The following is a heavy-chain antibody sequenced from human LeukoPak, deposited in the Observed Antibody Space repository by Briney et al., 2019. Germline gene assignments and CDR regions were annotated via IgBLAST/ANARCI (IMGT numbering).Heavy chain of an antibody. CDR3: ARADYGDYAGY. V-gene: IGHV1-18*01. CDR2: ISAYNGNT. Sequence: ASVKVSCKASGYTFTSYGIIWVRQPPGQGLEWMGWISAYNGNTNYAQKLQGRVTMTTDTSTSTAYMELRSLRSDDTAVYYCARADYGDYAGYWGQGTLVTVSS. CDR1: GYTFTSYG. D-gene: IGHD4-17*01. J-gene: IGHJ4*02.